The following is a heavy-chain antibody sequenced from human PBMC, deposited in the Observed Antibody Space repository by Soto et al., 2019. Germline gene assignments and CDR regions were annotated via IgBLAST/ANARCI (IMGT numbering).Heavy chain of an antibody. V-gene: IGHV3-30-3*01. CDR1: GFTFRTYA. CDR3: ARAMDTAMTSKDNWFDP. Sequence: GGSLRLSCASSGFTFRTYAMHWVRQAPGRGLEWVAVISYDENKRYYTDSVKGRFTISRDNSKNTLYLQVNNLRAEDTAVYYCARAMDTAMTSKDNWFDPWGQGTLVTVSS. D-gene: IGHD5-18*01. CDR2: ISYDENKR. J-gene: IGHJ5*02.